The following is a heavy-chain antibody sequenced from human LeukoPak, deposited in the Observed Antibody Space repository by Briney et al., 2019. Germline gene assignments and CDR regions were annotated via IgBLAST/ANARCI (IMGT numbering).Heavy chain of an antibody. J-gene: IGHJ4*02. Sequence: GGSLRLSCAASGFTFSTYAMTWVRQAPGKGLEWVSAVSGSGVNTYYADSVKGRFTISRDNSKNTLYLQMNSPRAEDTAVYYCAKGDSRGSGSYYDDYWGQGTLVTVSS. CDR3: AKGDSRGSGSYYDDY. D-gene: IGHD3-10*01. V-gene: IGHV3-23*01. CDR2: VSGSGVNT. CDR1: GFTFSTYA.